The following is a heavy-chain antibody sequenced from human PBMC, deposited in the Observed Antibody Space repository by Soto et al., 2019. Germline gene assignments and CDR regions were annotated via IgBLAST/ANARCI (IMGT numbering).Heavy chain of an antibody. CDR1: GYTFTNYG. J-gene: IGHJ4*02. CDR2: INGYKGKT. CDR3: ARGPDPTYSDH. Sequence: QVQLVQSGAEVRKPGASVKVSCKTSGYTFTNYGINWVRQAPGQGLEWMGWINGYKGKTKYAQRVQGRVTLTTDTSTTTAYMELRSLSSDDTAIYYCARGPDPTYSDHWGQGTLVTVYS. V-gene: IGHV1-18*01.